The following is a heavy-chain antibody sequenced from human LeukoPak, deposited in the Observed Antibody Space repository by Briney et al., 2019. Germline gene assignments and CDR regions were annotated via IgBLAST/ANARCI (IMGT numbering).Heavy chain of an antibody. Sequence: ASVKVSCKASGYTFTSYGISWVRQAPGQGLEWMGWISAYNGNTNYAQKLQGRVTMTRDTSTSTVYMELRSLRSDDTAVYYCATAPSSGWYWADAFDIWGQGTMVTVSS. CDR3: ATAPSSGWYWADAFDI. V-gene: IGHV1-18*01. D-gene: IGHD6-19*01. J-gene: IGHJ3*02. CDR2: ISAYNGNT. CDR1: GYTFTSYG.